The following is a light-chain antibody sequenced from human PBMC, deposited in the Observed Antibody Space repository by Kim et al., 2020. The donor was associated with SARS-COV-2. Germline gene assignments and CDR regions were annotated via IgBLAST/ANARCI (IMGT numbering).Light chain of an antibody. CDR1: HSVATY. J-gene: IGKJ5*01. CDR3: QQRGN. Sequence: ATLSLSPGQRATLSCRASHSVATYLAWYQQSPGHAPRLLIYDASKRATGIPARFRGSGSGTDFTLTIGTLEPEDSAVYYCQQRGNFGQGTRLEIK. V-gene: IGKV3-11*01. CDR2: DAS.